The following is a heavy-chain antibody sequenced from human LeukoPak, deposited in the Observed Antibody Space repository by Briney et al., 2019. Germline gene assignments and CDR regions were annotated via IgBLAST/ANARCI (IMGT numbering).Heavy chain of an antibody. V-gene: IGHV3-30*04. CDR2: ISYDGSNK. J-gene: IGHJ4*02. Sequence: GGSLRLSCAASGFTFSSYAMHWVRQAPGKGLEWVAVISYDGSNKYYADSVKGRFTISRDNSKNSLYLQMNSLRVEDTAVYYCAKPDYWGQGTLVTVSS. CDR1: GFTFSSYA. CDR3: AKPDY.